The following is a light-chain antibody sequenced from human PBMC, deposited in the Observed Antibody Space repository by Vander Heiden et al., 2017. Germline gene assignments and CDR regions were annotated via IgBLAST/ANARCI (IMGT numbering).Light chain of an antibody. CDR3: QSYDDNSYYV. J-gene: IGLJ1*01. CDR1: SGSIASNY. Sequence: NFMLTQPHSVSESPGKTVTISCTGVSGSIASNYVQWYQQRPGSAPTTVIYDDNKRPSGVPDRFSGSVDSSSNSASLTISGLKTEDEADYYCQSYDDNSYYVLGTGTKVTVL. V-gene: IGLV6-57*02. CDR2: DDN.